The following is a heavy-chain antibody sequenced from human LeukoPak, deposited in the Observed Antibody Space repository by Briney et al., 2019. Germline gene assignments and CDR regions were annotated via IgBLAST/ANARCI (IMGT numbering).Heavy chain of an antibody. J-gene: IGHJ4*02. CDR3: ARHTNDYGGYGDY. D-gene: IGHD4-23*01. CDR1: GYRFTSYW. CDR2: IYPGDSDT. V-gene: IGHV5-51*01. Sequence: GESLKISCKGSGYRFTSYWIGWVRQMPGKGLEWMGIIYPGDSDTRYSPSFQGQVTISADKSISAAYLRWSSLKASDTAMYYCARHTNDYGGYGDYWGQGTLVTVSS.